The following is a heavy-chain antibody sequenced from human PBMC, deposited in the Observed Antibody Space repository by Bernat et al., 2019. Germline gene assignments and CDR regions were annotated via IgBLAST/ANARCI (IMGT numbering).Heavy chain of an antibody. Sequence: QVQLVQSGAEVKKPGASVNVSCKASGYTFTSYGISWVRQAPGQGLEWMGWISAYNGNTNYAQKLQGRVTMTTDTSTSTAYMELRSLRSDDTAVYYCARDRAAAGLKDYYYYYGMDVWGQGTTVTVSS. V-gene: IGHV1-18*04. CDR3: ARDRAAAGLKDYYYYYGMDV. CDR1: GYTFTSYG. D-gene: IGHD6-13*01. CDR2: ISAYNGNT. J-gene: IGHJ6*02.